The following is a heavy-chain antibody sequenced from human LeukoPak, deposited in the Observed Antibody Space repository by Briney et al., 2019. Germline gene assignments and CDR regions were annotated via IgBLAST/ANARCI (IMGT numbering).Heavy chain of an antibody. J-gene: IGHJ4*02. CDR1: GYTFTSYD. CDR3: ARDPSPSYYDSSGYDY. D-gene: IGHD3-22*01. CDR2: MNPNSGNT. Sequence: ASVKVSCKASGYTFTSYDINWVRQDTGQGLEWMGWMNPNSGNTGYAQKFQGRVTMTRNTSISTAYMELSSLRSEDTAVYYCARDPSPSYYDSSGYDYWGQGTLVTVSS. V-gene: IGHV1-8*01.